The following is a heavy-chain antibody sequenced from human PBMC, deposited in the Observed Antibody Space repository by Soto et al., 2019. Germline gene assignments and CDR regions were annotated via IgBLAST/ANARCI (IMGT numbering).Heavy chain of an antibody. V-gene: IGHV3-48*01. J-gene: IGHJ5*01. CDR2: ISPSGSPL. D-gene: IGHD2-2*01. CDR3: ATSHGHNWTDF. Sequence: EVKLVQSGGASVQSGGSLRLACAVSGLTYSDYSMNWVRQAPGKGLEWISYISPSGSPLYYGDSVKGRFTISRDNAKNSLFLQMNSLRGEDTAVYYCATSHGHNWTDFWGQGTVVTVSS. CDR1: GLTYSDYS.